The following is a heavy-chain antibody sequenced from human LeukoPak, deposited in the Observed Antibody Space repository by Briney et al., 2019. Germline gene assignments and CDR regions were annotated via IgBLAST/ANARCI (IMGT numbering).Heavy chain of an antibody. V-gene: IGHV3-23*01. Sequence: TGGSLRLSCAASGFTFSGYGMSWVRRAPGKGLEWVSGISGSGGNTYYADSVKGRFTISRDNSKNTLYLQMNSLRAEDTALYFCAKEMYYENSLGTDWGQGTLVTVSS. D-gene: IGHD3-22*01. J-gene: IGHJ4*02. CDR1: GFTFSGYG. CDR2: ISGSGGNT. CDR3: AKEMYYENSLGTD.